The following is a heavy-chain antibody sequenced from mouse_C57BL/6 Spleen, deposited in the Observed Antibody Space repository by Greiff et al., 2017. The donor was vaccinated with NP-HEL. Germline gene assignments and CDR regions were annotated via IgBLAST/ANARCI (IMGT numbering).Heavy chain of an antibody. D-gene: IGHD1-1*02. CDR1: GFTFSSYA. J-gene: IGHJ4*01. CDR2: ISDGGSYT. Sequence: VQLKESGGGLVKPGGSLNLSCAASGFTFSSYAMSWVRQTPEQRLEWVATISDGGSYTYYPDNVKGRFTISRDNAKNNLYLQMSHLKSEDTAMYYCARDRLRVVAMDYWGQGTSVTVSS. CDR3: ARDRLRVVAMDY. V-gene: IGHV5-4*01.